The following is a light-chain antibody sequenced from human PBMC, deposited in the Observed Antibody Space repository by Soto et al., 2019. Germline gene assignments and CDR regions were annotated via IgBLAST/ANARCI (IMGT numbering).Light chain of an antibody. CDR2: YDD. CDR1: ISNVGNNA. Sequence: QSVLTQPPSVSEAPRQRVTISCSGSISNVGNNAVNWYQQLPGKAPKLLIYYDDLLPSGVSDRFSGSKSGTSASLAISGLQSEDEADYYCAAWDDSLNGVAFGGGTKLTVL. V-gene: IGLV1-36*01. CDR3: AAWDDSLNGVA. J-gene: IGLJ2*01.